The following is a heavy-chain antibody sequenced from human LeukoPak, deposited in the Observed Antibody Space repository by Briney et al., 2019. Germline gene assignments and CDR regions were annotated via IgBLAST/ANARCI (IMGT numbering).Heavy chain of an antibody. J-gene: IGHJ5*02. D-gene: IGHD6-19*01. CDR1: GGSISSYY. CDR3: ARQDSSGWPKEDWFDP. CDR2: IYYSGST. V-gene: IGHV4-59*08. Sequence: PSETLSLTCTVSGGSISSYYWSWIRQPPGKGLEWIGYIYYSGSTNYNPSLKSRVTISVDTSKNQFSLKLSSVTAADTAVYYRARQDSSGWPKEDWFDPWGQGTLVTVSS.